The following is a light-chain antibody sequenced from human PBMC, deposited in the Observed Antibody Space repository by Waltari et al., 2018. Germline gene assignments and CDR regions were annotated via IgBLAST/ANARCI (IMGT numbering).Light chain of an antibody. CDR3: QQYYTRPLT. V-gene: IGKV4-1*01. Sequence: DIVMTQSPDSLAVSLGERATINCKSSQNILYSSNNKNYLAWYRQKPGQPPKLLIYWASTRESGVPDRFSGSGSGTDFTLTISSLQAEDMAVYFCQQYYTRPLTFGGGTKVEIK. CDR1: QNILYSSNNKNY. CDR2: WAS. J-gene: IGKJ4*01.